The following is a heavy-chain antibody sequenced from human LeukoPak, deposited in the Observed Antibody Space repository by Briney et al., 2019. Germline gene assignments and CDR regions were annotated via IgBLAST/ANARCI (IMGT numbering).Heavy chain of an antibody. CDR1: GFTFSSYR. J-gene: IGHJ4*02. Sequence: GGSLRLSCAASGFTFSSYRMNWVRQTPGRGLEWVSSISSSSSYIYYADSVKGRFTISRDNAKNSLYLQMNGLRAEDTAVYYCARDGYGDYGLDYWGQGILATVSS. V-gene: IGHV3-21*01. CDR3: ARDGYGDYGLDY. D-gene: IGHD4-17*01. CDR2: ISSSSSYI.